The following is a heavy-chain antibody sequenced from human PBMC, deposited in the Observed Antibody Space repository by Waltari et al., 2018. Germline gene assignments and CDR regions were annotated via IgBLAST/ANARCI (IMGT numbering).Heavy chain of an antibody. D-gene: IGHD3-10*01. V-gene: IGHV3-66*01. CDR1: GFTVTNSY. J-gene: IGHJ6*02. CDR3: ASRWVRGVKDVMDV. CDR2: IMSDDRT. Sequence: EVEVVESGGALVQPGGSLRLSCAASGFTVTNSYMTWVRQAPGKGLEWVAVIMSDDRTYYADSIKGRFTISRDISKNTLYLHMNSLRVEDTAVYNCASRWVRGVKDVMDVRGQGTTVTVSS.